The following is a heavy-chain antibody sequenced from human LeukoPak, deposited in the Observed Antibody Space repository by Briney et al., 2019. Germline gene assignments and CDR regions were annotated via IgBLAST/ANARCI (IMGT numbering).Heavy chain of an antibody. CDR3: ARKLGGAQCGGDCFFDH. D-gene: IGHD2-21*02. V-gene: IGHV3-11*03. CDR2: ISPTGSYT. J-gene: IGHJ4*02. Sequence: GGSLRLSCEASGFMLSVYYMSWFRLAPGKGLEWIGYISPTGSYTTYADSVRGRFTISRDNAKNLLFLQMNDLSTEDTAVYYCARKLGGAQCGGDCFFDHWGQGTRVAVSS. CDR1: GFMLSVYY.